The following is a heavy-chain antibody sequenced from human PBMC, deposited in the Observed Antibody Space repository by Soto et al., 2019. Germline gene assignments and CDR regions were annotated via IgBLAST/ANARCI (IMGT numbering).Heavy chain of an antibody. Sequence: QVQLVQSRVEVKKPGSSVKVSCKASGGSFSIYTIFWVRQAPEQGLEWMGRIIPMFDTANYAQNFQGRVTITADKSTGTVYMEMISLKSDDTAIYCCSLGSWSAEAFDIWGQGTLVSVSS. V-gene: IGHV1-69*08. D-gene: IGHD6-13*01. J-gene: IGHJ3*02. CDR3: SLGSWSAEAFDI. CDR1: GGSFSIYT. CDR2: IIPMFDTA.